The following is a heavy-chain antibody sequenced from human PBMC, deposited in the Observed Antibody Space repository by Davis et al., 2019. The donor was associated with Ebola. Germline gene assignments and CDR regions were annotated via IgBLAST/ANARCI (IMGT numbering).Heavy chain of an antibody. D-gene: IGHD3-9*01. V-gene: IGHV3-74*01. CDR1: GFSFSDYG. CDR3: ARDNILTGYSLDY. Sequence: GESLKISCTASGFSFSDYGMSWVRQAPGKGLVWVSRINSDGSSTSYADSVKGRFTISRDNAKNTLYLQMNSLRAEDTAVYYCARDNILTGYSLDYWGQGTLVTVSS. J-gene: IGHJ4*02. CDR2: INSDGSST.